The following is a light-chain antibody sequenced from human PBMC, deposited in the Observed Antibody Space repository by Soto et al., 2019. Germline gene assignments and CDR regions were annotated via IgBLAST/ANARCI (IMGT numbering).Light chain of an antibody. V-gene: IGKV1-39*01. CDR3: QQTYSHPYT. J-gene: IGKJ2*01. Sequence: DIPVTQSPSSLFASVGDRVTITCRTSERVTRYINWYQQRPGQPPKLLVFAAATLQSGIPSRFSGRESGADFTLSISSLQPEDFATYFCQQTYSHPYTFGQGTILEI. CDR2: AAA. CDR1: ERVTRY.